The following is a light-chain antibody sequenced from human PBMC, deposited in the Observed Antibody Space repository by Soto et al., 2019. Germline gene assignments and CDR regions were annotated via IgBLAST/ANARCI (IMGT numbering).Light chain of an antibody. J-gene: IGKJ5*01. CDR2: AAS. V-gene: IGKV1-39*01. Sequence: DIQMTHSPGARSASVGEGVTMTCRASQRISTNLNSYHQKPGKAPDLLIYAASRLQSGVPSRFSGSGSGTDFSLTITGLQPEDFATYHCQQNNSIPITFGQGTRLEIK. CDR1: QRISTN. CDR3: QQNNSIPIT.